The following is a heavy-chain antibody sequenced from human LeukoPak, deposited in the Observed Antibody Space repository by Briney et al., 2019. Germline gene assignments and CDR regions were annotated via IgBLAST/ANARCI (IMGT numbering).Heavy chain of an antibody. Sequence: ASVKVSXKASGYTFTSYDINWVRQATGQGLEWMGWMNPNSGNTGYAQKFQGRVTITRNTSISTAHMELSSLRSEDTAVYYCAVERGLTGTGYWGQGTLVTVSS. J-gene: IGHJ4*02. V-gene: IGHV1-8*03. CDR1: GYTFTSYD. CDR3: AVERGLTGTGY. D-gene: IGHD1-7*01. CDR2: MNPNSGNT.